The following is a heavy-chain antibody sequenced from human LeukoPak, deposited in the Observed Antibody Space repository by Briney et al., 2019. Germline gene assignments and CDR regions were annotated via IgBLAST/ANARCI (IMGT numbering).Heavy chain of an antibody. J-gene: IGHJ4*02. Sequence: AGGSLRLSCAASGFTFSSYAMSWVRQAPGKGLEWVSAISGSGGSTYYADSVKGRFTISRDSSKNTLYLQMNSLRAEDTAVYYCAKDLFRTVTTEYWGQGTLVTVSS. CDR2: ISGSGGST. V-gene: IGHV3-23*01. CDR3: AKDLFRTVTTEY. CDR1: GFTFSSYA. D-gene: IGHD4-17*01.